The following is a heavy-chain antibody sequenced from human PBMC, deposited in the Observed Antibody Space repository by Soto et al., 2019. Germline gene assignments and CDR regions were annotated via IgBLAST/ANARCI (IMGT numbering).Heavy chain of an antibody. CDR3: TRNVPVTALGY. J-gene: IGHJ4*02. CDR2: TYSGGDT. CDR1: GVTVGNNY. Sequence: EVRLVESGGGLVQPGGSLRLSCAASGVTVGNNYMSWVRQAPGKGVEWGSVTYSGGDTRYADSVKGRFTMSRDSTKNTVYLQMNSLRAEDTAVYFCTRNVPVTALGYWGQGSLVTVPS. V-gene: IGHV3-66*01. D-gene: IGHD4-17*01.